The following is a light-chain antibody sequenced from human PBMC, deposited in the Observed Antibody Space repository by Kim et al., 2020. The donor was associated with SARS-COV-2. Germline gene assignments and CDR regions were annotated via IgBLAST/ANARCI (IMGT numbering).Light chain of an antibody. J-gene: IGKJ1*01. CDR1: QSVRSN. CDR2: GAS. CDR3: QQYNNWPGYT. Sequence: SPGERAPLSGRASQSVRSNLAWYQQKPGQAPSLLIYGASTRATGIPARFSGSGSGTEFTLTISSLQSEDFAVYYCQQYNNWPGYTFGQGTKVDIK. V-gene: IGKV3-15*01.